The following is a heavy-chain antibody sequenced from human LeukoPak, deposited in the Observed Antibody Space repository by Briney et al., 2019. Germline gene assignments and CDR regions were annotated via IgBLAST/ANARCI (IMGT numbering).Heavy chain of an antibody. V-gene: IGHV3-33*01. CDR1: GFTSSSYG. J-gene: IGHJ4*02. D-gene: IGHD3-22*01. CDR2: IWYDGSNK. Sequence: PGRSLRLSCAASGFTSSSYGMHWVRQAPGKGLEWVAVIWYDGSNKYYADSVKGRFTISRDNSKNTLYLQMNSLRAEDTAVYYCARGGYDSSGYFLDYWGQGTLVTVSS. CDR3: ARGGYDSSGYFLDY.